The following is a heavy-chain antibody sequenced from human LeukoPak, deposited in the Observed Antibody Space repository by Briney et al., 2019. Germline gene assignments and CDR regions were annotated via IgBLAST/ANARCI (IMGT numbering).Heavy chain of an antibody. CDR3: ARDGLTIFGVDGYNWFDP. CDR1: GYTFTGYY. Sequence: ASVKVSCKASGYTFTGYYMHWVRQAPGQGLEWMGWINPNSGGTNYAQKFQGRVTMTRDTSISTAYMELSRLRSDDTAVYYCARDGLTIFGVDGYNWFDPWGQGTLVTVSS. J-gene: IGHJ5*02. V-gene: IGHV1-2*02. CDR2: INPNSGGT. D-gene: IGHD3-3*01.